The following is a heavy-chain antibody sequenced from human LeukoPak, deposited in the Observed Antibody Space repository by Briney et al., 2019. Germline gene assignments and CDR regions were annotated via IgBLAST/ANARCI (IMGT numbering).Heavy chain of an antibody. J-gene: IGHJ3*02. CDR2: ISYDGSNK. Sequence: GGSLRLSCAASGFTFSSYGIHWVRQAPGKGLEWVAVISYDGSNKYYADSVKGRFTISRDNSKNTLYLQMNSLRAEDTAVYYCAKDLTLYSSSWDAFDIWGQGTMVTVSS. V-gene: IGHV3-30*18. D-gene: IGHD6-13*01. CDR1: GFTFSSYG. CDR3: AKDLTLYSSSWDAFDI.